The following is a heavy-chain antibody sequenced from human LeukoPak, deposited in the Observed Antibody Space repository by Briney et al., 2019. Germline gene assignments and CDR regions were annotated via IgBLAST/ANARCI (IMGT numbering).Heavy chain of an antibody. V-gene: IGHV3-23*01. CDR1: GFTFSSYA. J-gene: IGHJ3*02. CDR2: ISGSGGST. Sequence: TGGSLRLSCAASGFTFSSYAMSWVRQAPGKGLEWVSAISGSGGSTYYADSVKGRFTISRDNAKNSLYLQMNSLRAEDMALYYCAKDRSGSYYFDAFDIWGQGTMVTVSS. D-gene: IGHD1-26*01. CDR3: AKDRSGSYYFDAFDI.